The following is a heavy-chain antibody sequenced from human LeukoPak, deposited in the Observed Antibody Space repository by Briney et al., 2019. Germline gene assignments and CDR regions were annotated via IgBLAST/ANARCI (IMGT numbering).Heavy chain of an antibody. D-gene: IGHD3-10*02. J-gene: IGHJ6*04. V-gene: IGHV3-48*03. Sequence: PGGSLRLSCAASGFTVSSNYMNWVRQAPGKGLEWVSYISSSGSTIYYADSVKGRFTISRDNAKNSLYLQMNSPRAEDTAVYYCAELGITMIGGVWGKGTTVTISS. CDR3: AELGITMIGGV. CDR2: ISSSGSTI. CDR1: GFTVSSNY.